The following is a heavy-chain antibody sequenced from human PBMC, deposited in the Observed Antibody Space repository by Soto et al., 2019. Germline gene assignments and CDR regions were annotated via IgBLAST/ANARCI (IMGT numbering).Heavy chain of an antibody. J-gene: IGHJ4*02. CDR1: GFTFSSYA. V-gene: IGHV3-23*01. D-gene: IGHD6-13*01. CDR3: ARDPIAAAGTYYFDY. CDR2: ISGTGGTT. Sequence: PGGSLRLSCAASGFTFSSYAMSWVRQAPGKGLEWVSAISGTGGTTYYADSVKGRFTISRDNAKNSLYLQMNSLRAEDTAVYYCARDPIAAAGTYYFDYWGQGTLVTVSS.